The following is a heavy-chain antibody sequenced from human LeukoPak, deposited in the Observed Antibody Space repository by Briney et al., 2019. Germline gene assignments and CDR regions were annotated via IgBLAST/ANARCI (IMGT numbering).Heavy chain of an antibody. J-gene: IGHJ4*02. V-gene: IGHV1-8*01. CDR3: ARGLFGSGSYYPY. CDR1: GGTFTSYD. D-gene: IGHD3-10*01. Sequence: ASVKVSCKASGGTFTSYDINWVRQATGQGLEWMGWMNPNSSNTGYAQKFQGRVTMTRNTSISTAYMELSSLRSEDTAVYYCARGLFGSGSYYPYWGQGTLVTVSS. CDR2: MNPNSSNT.